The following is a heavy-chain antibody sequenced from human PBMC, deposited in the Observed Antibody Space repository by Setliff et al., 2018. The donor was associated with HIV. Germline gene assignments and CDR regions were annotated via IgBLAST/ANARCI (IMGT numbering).Heavy chain of an antibody. CDR2: IFYSGST. J-gene: IGHJ4*02. V-gene: IGHV4-38-2*02. Sequence: ETLSLTCAVSGYSISSGYYWGWIRQPPGKGLEWIGYIFYSGSTNYNPSLKSRVTISVDTSKSQFSLKLSSVTAADTAVYYCARDNYYDSSGIDYWGQGTLVTVSS. CDR3: ARDNYYDSSGIDY. D-gene: IGHD3-22*01. CDR1: GYSISSGYY.